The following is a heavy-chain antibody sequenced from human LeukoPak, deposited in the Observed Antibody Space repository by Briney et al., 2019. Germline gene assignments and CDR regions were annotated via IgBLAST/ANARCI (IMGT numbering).Heavy chain of an antibody. Sequence: GASVNVSCKASGGTFSSYAISWVRQAPGQGLEWMGGIIPIFGTANYAQKFQGRVTITADESTSTAYMEPSSLRSEDTAVYYCARRDGYQHDYWGQGTLVTVSS. CDR1: GGTFSSYA. CDR2: IIPIFGTA. CDR3: ARRDGYQHDY. D-gene: IGHD5-24*01. V-gene: IGHV1-69*13. J-gene: IGHJ4*02.